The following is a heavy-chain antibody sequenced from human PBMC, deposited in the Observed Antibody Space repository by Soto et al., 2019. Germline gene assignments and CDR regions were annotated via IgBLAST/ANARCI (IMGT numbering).Heavy chain of an antibody. J-gene: IGHJ6*01. D-gene: IGHD1-20*01. CDR2: IMPVFPTP. Sequence: QFQLVQSGAEVKKPGSSVKVSCKTSGGTFRTSAISWVRQAPGQGLEWRGGIMPVFPTPDYAQKFQGRVTITADESTSTAYMELSSLRSEDTAVYYCARYKDRQQLGGNYYCIMDVWGQGTTVSVSS. CDR3: ARYKDRQQLGGNYYCIMDV. V-gene: IGHV1-69*12. CDR1: GGTFRTSA.